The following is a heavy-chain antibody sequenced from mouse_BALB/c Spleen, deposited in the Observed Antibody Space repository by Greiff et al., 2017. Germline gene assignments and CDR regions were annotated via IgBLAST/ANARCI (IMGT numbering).Heavy chain of an antibody. J-gene: IGHJ3*01. D-gene: IGHD1-2*01. CDR2: ISSGGST. CDR3: ARVPFSTTARTWFAY. CDR1: GFTFSSYA. Sequence: EVKLVESGGGLVKPGGSLKLSCAASGFTFSSYAMSWVRQTPEKRLEWVASISSGGSTYYPDSGKDRFTTSRDNSMNILYLQMSSLRSEDTSMYYCARVPFSTTARTWFAYWGQGTLVTVSA. V-gene: IGHV5-6-5*01.